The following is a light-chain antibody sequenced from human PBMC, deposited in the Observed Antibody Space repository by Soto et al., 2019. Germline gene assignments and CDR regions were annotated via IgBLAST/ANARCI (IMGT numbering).Light chain of an antibody. CDR1: QNIGIN. Sequence: EILMTQSPAALSVVQGERATLSCRASQNIGINFAWYQQKPGQAPSLLIFGAVTRATGVPDRFSGSGSGTEFTLTISSLQSEDYAVYYCLQYNSWPRTFGQGTKVEL. J-gene: IGKJ1*01. V-gene: IGKV3-15*01. CDR3: LQYNSWPRT. CDR2: GAV.